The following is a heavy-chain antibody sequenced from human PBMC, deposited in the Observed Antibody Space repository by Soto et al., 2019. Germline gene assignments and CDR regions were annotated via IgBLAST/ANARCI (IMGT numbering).Heavy chain of an antibody. J-gene: IGHJ3*02. Sequence: PGGSLRLSCAASGFTFISNSMNWVRQAPGKGLEWVSSISSSSSYIYYVDSVKGRFTIPRDNAKNSLYLQMNSLRAEDTAVYYCARDQVLGYCSGGSCRKRAFDIWGQGTMVTVSS. CDR1: GFTFISNS. D-gene: IGHD2-15*01. CDR3: ARDQVLGYCSGGSCRKRAFDI. V-gene: IGHV3-21*01. CDR2: ISSSSSYI.